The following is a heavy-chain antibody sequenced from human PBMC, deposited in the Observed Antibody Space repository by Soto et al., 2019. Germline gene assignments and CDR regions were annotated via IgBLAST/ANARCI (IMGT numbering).Heavy chain of an antibody. J-gene: IGHJ4*02. CDR3: AADRGTAGMFGV. CDR1: GFTFTSSA. CDR2: IVVGSGNT. V-gene: IGHV1-58*01. Sequence: GASVKVSCKASGFTFTSSAVQWVRHARGQRLEWIGWIVVGSGNTNYAQKFQERVTITRDMSTSTAYMELSSLRSEDTAVYYCAADRGTAGMFGVWGQGTLVTVSS. D-gene: IGHD6-19*01.